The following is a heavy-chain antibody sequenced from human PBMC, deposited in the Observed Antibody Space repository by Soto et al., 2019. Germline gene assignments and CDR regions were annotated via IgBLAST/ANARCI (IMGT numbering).Heavy chain of an antibody. CDR1: GGSISTRSSY. CDR2: IYYIGNT. D-gene: IGHD5-12*01. J-gene: IGHJ4*02. V-gene: IGHV4-39*02. CDR3: VRVYIGATLYRMRFYFEY. Sequence: SETLSLTCTVSGGSISTRSSYWGWIRQAPGKGLEWIGSIYYIGNTYYNPSLKSRVAISIDSSKTRFSLKLSSVTAAETAVYYCVRVYIGATLYRMRFYFEYWGKGCLVTVSS.